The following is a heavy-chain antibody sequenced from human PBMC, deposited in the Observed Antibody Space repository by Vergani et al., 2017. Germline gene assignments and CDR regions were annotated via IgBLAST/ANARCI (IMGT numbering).Heavy chain of an antibody. CDR2: IYYSGST. CDR3: ASHIVVVPAAYWADAFDI. J-gene: IGHJ3*02. CDR1: GGSISSYY. V-gene: IGHV4-59*01. D-gene: IGHD2-2*01. Sequence: QVQLQESDPGLVKPSETLSLTCTVSGGSISSYYWSWIRQPPGKGLEWIGYIYYSGSTNYNPSLKSRVTISVDTSKNQFSLKLSSVTAADTAVYYCASHIVVVPAAYWADAFDIWGQGTMVTVSS.